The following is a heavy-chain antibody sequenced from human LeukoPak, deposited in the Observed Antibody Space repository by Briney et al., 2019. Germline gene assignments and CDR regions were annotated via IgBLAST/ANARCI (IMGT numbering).Heavy chain of an antibody. CDR2: ISSSSSYI. CDR1: GFTFSSSS. V-gene: IGHV3-21*01. CDR3: ARDWDSRGHSYGYWDY. D-gene: IGHD5-18*01. J-gene: IGHJ4*02. Sequence: GGSLRLSCAASGFTFSSSSMNWVRQAPGKGLEWVSSISSSSSYIYYADSVKGRFTISRDNAKNSLCLQMNSLRAEDTALYYCARDWDSRGHSYGYWDYWGQGTLVTVSS.